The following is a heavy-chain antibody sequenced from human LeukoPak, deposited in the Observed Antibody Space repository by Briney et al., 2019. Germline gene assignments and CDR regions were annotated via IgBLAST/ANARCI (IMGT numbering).Heavy chain of an antibody. Sequence: SETLSLTCTVSGGSISSYYWSWIRQPPGKGLEWIGYIYYTGSTNHNPSLKSRVTISVDTSKNQFSLMLTSVTAADTAVYYCARGVVITGLDYWGQGTLVTVSS. CDR3: ARGVVITGLDY. J-gene: IGHJ4*02. V-gene: IGHV4-59*01. D-gene: IGHD3-3*01. CDR2: IYYTGST. CDR1: GGSISSYY.